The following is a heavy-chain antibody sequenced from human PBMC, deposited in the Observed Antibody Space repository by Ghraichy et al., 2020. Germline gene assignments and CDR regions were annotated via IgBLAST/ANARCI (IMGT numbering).Heavy chain of an antibody. J-gene: IGHJ4*02. V-gene: IGHV3-23*01. CDR1: GFTFNNYA. CDR2: ISGSGGNT. CDR3: AKTVSGVGYYFDY. Sequence: GGFLRLSCAASGFTFNNYAVTWVRQAPGKGLEWVSAISGSGGNTYYADSVKGRFTISRDNSKNTLSLQMSSLRAEDTAVYYCAKTVSGVGYYFDYWGQGTLVTVSS. D-gene: IGHD4-17*01.